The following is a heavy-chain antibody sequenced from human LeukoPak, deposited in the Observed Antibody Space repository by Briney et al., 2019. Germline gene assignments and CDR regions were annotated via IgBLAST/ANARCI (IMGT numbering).Heavy chain of an antibody. J-gene: IGHJ6*01. CDR1: EGSIRLYA. Sequence: SVKVSCKASEGSIRLYAISWVRQAPGQGLEWMGGIITIRGTANYAQKLQGRVTMTTDTSTSTAYMELRSLRSDDTAVYYCARKFVVVPAAMGAPYYYYYGMDVRGKGPRSPSPQ. CDR2: IITIRGTA. D-gene: IGHD2-2*01. CDR3: ARKFVVVPAAMGAPYYYYYGMDV. V-gene: IGHV1-69*05.